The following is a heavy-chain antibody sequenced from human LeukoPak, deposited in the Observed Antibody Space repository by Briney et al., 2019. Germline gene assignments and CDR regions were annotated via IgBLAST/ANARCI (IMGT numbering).Heavy chain of an antibody. CDR2: MNPNSGNT. CDR3: ARALSWTTESYYYMDV. D-gene: IGHD3/OR15-3a*01. CDR1: GYSFTSYD. V-gene: IGHV1-8*01. J-gene: IGHJ6*03. Sequence: ASVKVSCKASGYSFTSYDINWVRRATGQGLEWMGWMNPNSGNTGYAQKFQGRVTMTKNTSITTAYMELSSLRSEDTAVYYCARALSWTTESYYYMDVWGKGTTVTVSS.